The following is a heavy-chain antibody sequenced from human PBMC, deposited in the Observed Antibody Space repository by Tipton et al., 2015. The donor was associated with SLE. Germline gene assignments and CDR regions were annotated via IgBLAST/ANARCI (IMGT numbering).Heavy chain of an antibody. J-gene: IGHJ6*03. V-gene: IGHV4-59*01. CDR3: ARNAGSYSSSMGYYHYYFMDV. D-gene: IGHD6-6*01. CDR2: IYYNGNT. Sequence: GLVKPSETLSLTCTVSGASIGSDYWSWIRQPPGRGLEWIGWIYYNGNTNYDPSLKSRVTISLDTSNTQFSLKLTSVTAADTAMYYCARNAGSYSSSMGYYHYYFMDVWGKGTTVTVSS. CDR1: GASIGSDY.